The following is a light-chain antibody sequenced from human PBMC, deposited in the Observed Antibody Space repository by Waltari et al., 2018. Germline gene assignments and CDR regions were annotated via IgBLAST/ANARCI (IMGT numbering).Light chain of an antibody. Sequence: DIVMTQFPVSLPVTPGEPASISCRSSQSLLHSNGNNYLDWYLQKPGQAPQLLIYLGSNRGFWVPDRFSGSGSGTDFTLKISRVEAEDVGVYYCMQSLQALWTFGPGTKVEFK. J-gene: IGKJ1*01. V-gene: IGKV2-28*01. CDR3: MQSLQALWT. CDR1: QSLLHSNGNNY. CDR2: LGS.